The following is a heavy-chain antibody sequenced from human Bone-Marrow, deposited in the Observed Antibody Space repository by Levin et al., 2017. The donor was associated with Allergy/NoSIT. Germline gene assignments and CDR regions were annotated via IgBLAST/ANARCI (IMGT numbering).Heavy chain of an antibody. Sequence: SCAASGFTFSSYAMHWVRQAPGKGLEWVAVISYDGSNKYYADSVKGRFTISRDNSKNTLYLQMNSLRAEDTAVYYCARDKNRYSSGQPDYWGQGTLVTVSS. D-gene: IGHD6-19*01. J-gene: IGHJ4*02. V-gene: IGHV3-30*04. CDR1: GFTFSSYA. CDR2: ISYDGSNK. CDR3: ARDKNRYSSGQPDY.